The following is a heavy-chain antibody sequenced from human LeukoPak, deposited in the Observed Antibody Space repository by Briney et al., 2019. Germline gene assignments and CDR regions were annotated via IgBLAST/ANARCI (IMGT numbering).Heavy chain of an antibody. CDR3: AKVPRQHDNWFDP. CDR1: GFTFSNAW. D-gene: IGHD6-13*01. Sequence: SGGSLRLSCAASGFTFSNAWMNWVRQAPGKGLEWVSYISSGSTIIHYADSVKGRFTISRDDAKNSLYLQMNSLRAEDTAVYYCAKVPRQHDNWFDPWGQGTLVTVSS. V-gene: IGHV3-48*01. CDR2: ISSGSTII. J-gene: IGHJ5*02.